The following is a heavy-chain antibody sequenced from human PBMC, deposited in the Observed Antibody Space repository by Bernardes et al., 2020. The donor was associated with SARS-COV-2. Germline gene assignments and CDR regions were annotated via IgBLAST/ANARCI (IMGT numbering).Heavy chain of an antibody. D-gene: IGHD3-3*01. CDR2: MNPNSGNT. CDR3: ARGSVWRITYYDFWSGFDP. J-gene: IGHJ5*02. CDR1: GYTFTSYD. V-gene: IGHV1-8*01. Sequence: ASVKVSCKASGYTFTSYDINWVRQATGQGLEWMGWMNPNSGNTGYAQKFQGRVTMTRNTSISTAYMELSSLRSEDTAVYYCARGSVWRITYYDFWSGFDPWGQGTLVTVSS.